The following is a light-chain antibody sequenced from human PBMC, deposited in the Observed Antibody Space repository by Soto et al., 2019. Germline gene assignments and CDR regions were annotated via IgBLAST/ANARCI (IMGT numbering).Light chain of an antibody. CDR3: QQLSDWPLT. J-gene: IGKJ4*01. V-gene: IGKV3-11*01. CDR1: QSVSSH. Sequence: EIVLAQSPATLSLSPGERATLSCRASQSVSSHLAWYQQKPGQAPRLLIYDASNRATGIPARFSGSGSGTDFTLTISSLEPEDFAVYYCQQLSDWPLTFGGGTKVDIK. CDR2: DAS.